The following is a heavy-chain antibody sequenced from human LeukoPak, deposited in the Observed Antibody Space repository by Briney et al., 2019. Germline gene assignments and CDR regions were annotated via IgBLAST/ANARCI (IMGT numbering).Heavy chain of an antibody. CDR2: IDCDDDE. Sequence: SGPTLVNPTQTLTLTCTFSGFSLSTSGMCVSWMREPPGKDLEWLARIDCDDDEYYSTSLKTRLTISKDTYKNQDVLTMTNMDPVDTATYYCARTPGGYYDILTGYNYYYYMDVWGKGTTVTVSS. CDR3: ARTPGGYYDILTGYNYYYYMDV. D-gene: IGHD3-9*01. CDR1: GFSLSTSGMC. J-gene: IGHJ6*03. V-gene: IGHV2-70*11.